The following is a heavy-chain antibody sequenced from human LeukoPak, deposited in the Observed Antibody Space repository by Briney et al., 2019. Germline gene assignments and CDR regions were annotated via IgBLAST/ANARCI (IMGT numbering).Heavy chain of an antibody. Sequence: PSETLSFTCTVSGGSISSYYWSWIRQPPGKGLEWIGEINHSGSTNYNPSLKSRVIISVDTSKNQFSLKLSSVTAADTAVYYCARWQFILVDDSSGYYSHWGQGTLVTVSS. CDR1: GGSISSYY. V-gene: IGHV4-34*01. CDR3: ARWQFILVDDSSGYYSH. CDR2: INHSGST. D-gene: IGHD3-22*01. J-gene: IGHJ4*02.